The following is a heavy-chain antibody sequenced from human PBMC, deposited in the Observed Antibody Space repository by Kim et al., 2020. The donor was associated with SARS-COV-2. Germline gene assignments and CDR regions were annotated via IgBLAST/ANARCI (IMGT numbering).Heavy chain of an antibody. D-gene: IGHD2-8*01. CDR3: ASALYEHSGI. Sequence: SETLSLTCTVSGGSISSSSYYWGWIRQPPGKGLEWIGSIYYSGSTYYNPSLKSRVTISVDTSKNQFSLKLSSVTAADTAVYYCASALYEHSGIWGQGTMVTVSS. V-gene: IGHV4-39*01. J-gene: IGHJ3*02. CDR1: GGSISSSSYY. CDR2: IYYSGST.